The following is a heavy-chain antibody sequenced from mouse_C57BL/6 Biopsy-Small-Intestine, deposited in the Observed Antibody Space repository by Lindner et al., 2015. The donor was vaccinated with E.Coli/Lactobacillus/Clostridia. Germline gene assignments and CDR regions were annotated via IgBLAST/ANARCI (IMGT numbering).Heavy chain of an antibody. CDR3: ARYGLPTVVGPFAY. D-gene: IGHD1-1*01. J-gene: IGHJ3*01. CDR2: INPSTGGT. CDR1: GYSFTGYY. V-gene: IGHV1-42*01. Sequence: VQLQESGPELVKPGASVKISCKASGYSFTGYYMNWVKQSPEKSLEWIGEINPSTGGTTYNQKFKAKATLTVDKSSSTAYMQLKSLTSEDSAVYYCARYGLPTVVGPFAYWGQGTLVTVSA.